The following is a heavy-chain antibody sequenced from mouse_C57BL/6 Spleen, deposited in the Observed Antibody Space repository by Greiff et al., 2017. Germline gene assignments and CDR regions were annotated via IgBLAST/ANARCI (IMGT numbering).Heavy chain of an antibody. CDR1: GYTFTSYW. Sequence: VQLQQPGAELVRPGSSVKLSCKASGYTFTSYWMHWVKQRPIQGLEWIGNIDPSDSETHYNQKFKDKATLTVDKSSSTAYMQLSSLTSEDSAVYDCAGSYYGSSYSYYFGYWGQGTTLTVSA. CDR3: AGSYYGSSYSYYFGY. V-gene: IGHV1-52*01. CDR2: IDPSDSET. J-gene: IGHJ2*01. D-gene: IGHD1-1*01.